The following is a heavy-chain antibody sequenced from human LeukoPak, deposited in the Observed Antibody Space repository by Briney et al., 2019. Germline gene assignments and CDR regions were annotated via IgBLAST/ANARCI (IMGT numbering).Heavy chain of an antibody. CDR1: GYSISSGYY. CDR2: IYHSGST. Sequence: PSETLSLTCTVSGYSISSGYYWGWIRQPPGKGLEWIGSIYHSGSTYYNVSLKSRVTISVATSKNQFSLKLSSVTAADTAVYYCARGAAGYGEFDYWGQGTLVTVSS. CDR3: ARGAAGYGEFDY. V-gene: IGHV4-38-2*02. D-gene: IGHD3-10*01. J-gene: IGHJ4*02.